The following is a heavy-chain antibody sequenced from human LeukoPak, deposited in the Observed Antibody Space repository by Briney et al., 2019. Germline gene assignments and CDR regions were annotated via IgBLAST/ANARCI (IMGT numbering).Heavy chain of an antibody. CDR3: ARGDAYALNF. D-gene: IGHD2-2*01. V-gene: IGHV3-74*01. J-gene: IGHJ4*02. CDR2: INSDASTI. Sequence: GGSLRLSCAASGLTFSSDWMHWVRQVPGKGLVWVSRINSDASTINYADSVKGRFTISRDNAKNTLYLQMNSLRAEDTAVYSCARGDAYALNFWGQGTLVTVSS. CDR1: GLTFSSDW.